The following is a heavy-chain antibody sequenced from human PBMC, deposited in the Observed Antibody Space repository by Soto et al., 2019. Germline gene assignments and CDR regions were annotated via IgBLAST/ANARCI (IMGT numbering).Heavy chain of an antibody. CDR3: AKDPGLLDYYYYGMDV. V-gene: IGHV3-30*18. D-gene: IGHD1-26*01. CDR1: GFTFSSYG. J-gene: IGHJ6*02. CDR2: ISYDGSNK. Sequence: PGGSLRLSCAASGFTFSSYGMHWVRQAPGKGLEWVAVISYDGSNKYYADSVKGRFTISRDNSKNTLYLQMNSLRAEDTAVYYRAKDPGLLDYYYYGMDVWGQGTTVTVSS.